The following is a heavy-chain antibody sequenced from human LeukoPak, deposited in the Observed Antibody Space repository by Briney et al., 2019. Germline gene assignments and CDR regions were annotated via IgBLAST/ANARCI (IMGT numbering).Heavy chain of an antibody. V-gene: IGHV3-33*01. Sequence: GRSLRLSCAASGFTFSSYGMHWVRQAPGKGLEWVAVIWFDGSNKYYADSVKGRFTISRDNSKNTLYLQMNSLRAEDTAVYYCARDVCGGNSAEYFQHWGQGTLVTVSS. D-gene: IGHD4-23*01. J-gene: IGHJ1*01. CDR3: ARDVCGGNSAEYFQH. CDR2: IWFDGSNK. CDR1: GFTFSSYG.